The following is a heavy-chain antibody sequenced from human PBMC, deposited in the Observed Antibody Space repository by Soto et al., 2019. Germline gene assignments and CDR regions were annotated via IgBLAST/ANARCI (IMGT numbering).Heavy chain of an antibody. J-gene: IGHJ2*01. CDR3: AKIAGRYFDP. V-gene: IGHV3-7*01. CDR2: IKQDGSEK. Sequence: EVQLVESGGGLVQPGGSLRLSCAASGFTFSSYWMSWVRQAPGKGLEWVANIKQDGSEKYYVDSVKGRFTISRDNAKNSLYQQMNSLRAEDTAVYHCAKIAGRYFDPWCRGTLVTVSS. D-gene: IGHD2-21*01. CDR1: GFTFSSYW.